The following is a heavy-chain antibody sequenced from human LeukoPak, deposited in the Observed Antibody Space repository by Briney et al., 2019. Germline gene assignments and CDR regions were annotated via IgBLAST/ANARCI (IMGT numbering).Heavy chain of an antibody. CDR3: TSTHYYYYYYTDV. V-gene: IGHV3-73*01. Sequence: GGSLRLSCAASAFTFSGSAMHWVRRASGKGLEWVGRIRSKANSYATAYAALVKGRFTISRDDSKNTAYLQMNSLKTEDTAVYYCTSTHYYYYYYTDVCGKGTTVTVSS. CDR1: AFTFSGSA. D-gene: IGHD2-15*01. J-gene: IGHJ6*03. CDR2: IRSKANSYAT.